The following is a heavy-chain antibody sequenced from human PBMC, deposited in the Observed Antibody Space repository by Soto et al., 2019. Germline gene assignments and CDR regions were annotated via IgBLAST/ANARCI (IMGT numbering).Heavy chain of an antibody. J-gene: IGHJ4*02. D-gene: IGHD6-19*01. CDR1: GFSFSTFD. V-gene: IGHV3-23*01. Sequence: EVQVLESGGGLVQPGGSLRLSCEASGFSFSTFDMSWVRQAPGKGLEWVSVILGSDGSTHYADAVKGRFTISRDNSKNTLYLQANSLRAEDTAIYYCTKGAWLDYWGQGTLVTVSS. CDR2: ILGSDGST. CDR3: TKGAWLDY.